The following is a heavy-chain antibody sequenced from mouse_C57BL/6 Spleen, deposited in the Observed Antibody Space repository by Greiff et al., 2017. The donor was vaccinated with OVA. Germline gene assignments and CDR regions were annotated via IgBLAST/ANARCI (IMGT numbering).Heavy chain of an antibody. CDR2: IHPNSGST. V-gene: IGHV1-64*01. J-gene: IGHJ2*01. Sequence: VQLKQPGAELVKPGASVKLSCKASGYTFTSYWMHWVKQRPGQGLEWIGMIHPNSGSTNYNEKFKSKATLTVEKSSSTAYMQLSSLTSEDSAVYYCARLVTTGYWGQGTTLTVSS. D-gene: IGHD2-2*01. CDR3: ARLVTTGY. CDR1: GYTFTSYW.